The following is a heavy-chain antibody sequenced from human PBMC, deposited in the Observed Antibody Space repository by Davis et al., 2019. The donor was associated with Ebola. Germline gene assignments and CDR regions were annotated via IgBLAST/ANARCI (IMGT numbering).Heavy chain of an antibody. Sequence: ASVKVSCKASGGTFSSYAISWVRQAPGQGLEWMGIINPSGGSTSYAQKFQGRVTMTRDTSTGTVYMELSSLRSEDTAVYYCARDLGPPADEGYCSSTSCYEYYYYGMDVWGQGTTVTVSS. D-gene: IGHD2-2*01. V-gene: IGHV1-46*01. CDR3: ARDLGPPADEGYCSSTSCYEYYYYGMDV. J-gene: IGHJ6*02. CDR2: INPSGGST. CDR1: GGTFSSYA.